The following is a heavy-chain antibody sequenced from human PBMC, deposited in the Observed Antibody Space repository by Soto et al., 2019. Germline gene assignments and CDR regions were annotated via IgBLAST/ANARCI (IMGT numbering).Heavy chain of an antibody. CDR1: GFTFSSYG. J-gene: IGHJ6*02. V-gene: IGHV3-30*18. CDR2: ISYDGSNK. Sequence: QVQLVESGGGVVQPGRSLRLSCAASGFTFSSYGMHWVRQAPGKGLEWVAVISYDGSNKYYADSVKGRFTISRDNSKNTLYLQMNSLRAEDTAVYYCAKDRQWLVYYYYYGMDVWGQGTTVTVSS. CDR3: AKDRQWLVYYYYYGMDV. D-gene: IGHD6-19*01.